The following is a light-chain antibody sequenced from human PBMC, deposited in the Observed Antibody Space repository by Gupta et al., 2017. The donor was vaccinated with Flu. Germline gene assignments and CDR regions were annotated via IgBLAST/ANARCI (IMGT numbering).Light chain of an antibody. V-gene: IGLV1-44*01. J-gene: IGLJ2*01. CDR1: SSNIGSNT. CDR2: TND. Sequence: QSVLTQPPSASGTPGQRVTISCSGSSSNIGSNTVNWYQHLPGTAPKLLIYTNDQRPSGVPDRFSGSKSGTSASLAISGLQSEDEADDDCAAWDDSLNGPVFGGGTKLTVL. CDR3: AAWDDSLNGPV.